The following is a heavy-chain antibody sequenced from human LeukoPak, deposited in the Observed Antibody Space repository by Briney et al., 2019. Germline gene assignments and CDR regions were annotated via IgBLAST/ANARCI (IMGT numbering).Heavy chain of an antibody. D-gene: IGHD3-10*01. CDR3: ARQNYYGSGDY. J-gene: IGHJ4*02. CDR2: INHSGST. V-gene: IGHV4-34*01. Sequence: SETLSLTCAVYGGSFSGYYWSWIRQPPGKGLEWIGEINHSGSTNYNPSLKSRVTISVDTSKNQFSLKLSSVTAADTAVYYCARQNYYGSGDYWGQGTLVTVSS. CDR1: GGSFSGYY.